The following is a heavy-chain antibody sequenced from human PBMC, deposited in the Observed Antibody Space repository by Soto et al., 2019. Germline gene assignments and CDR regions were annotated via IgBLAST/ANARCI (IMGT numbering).Heavy chain of an antibody. D-gene: IGHD3-10*01. CDR1: GFTFSRFE. CDR3: TRAAWFPYLSFY. Sequence: GGSLRLSCAASGFTFSRFELHWVRQAPGKGLEWISYISSSGSTAYYASSVEGRFTISRDNANNPVYLQMDSLRAEDTALYYCTRAAWFPYLSFYWGQGALVTVSS. J-gene: IGHJ4*02. V-gene: IGHV3-48*03. CDR2: ISSSGSTA.